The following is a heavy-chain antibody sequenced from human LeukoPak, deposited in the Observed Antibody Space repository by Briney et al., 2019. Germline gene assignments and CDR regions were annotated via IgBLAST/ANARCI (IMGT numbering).Heavy chain of an antibody. J-gene: IGHJ5*02. CDR2: ISSSSSYI. CDR3: AREGMYSSGWPNWFDP. V-gene: IGHV3-21*01. Sequence: PGGSLRLSCAASGFTFSSYSMNWVRQAPGKGLGWVSSISSSSSYIYYADSVKGRFTISRDNAKNSLYLQMNSLRAEDTAVYYCAREGMYSSGWPNWFDPWGQGTLVTVSS. CDR1: GFTFSSYS. D-gene: IGHD6-19*01.